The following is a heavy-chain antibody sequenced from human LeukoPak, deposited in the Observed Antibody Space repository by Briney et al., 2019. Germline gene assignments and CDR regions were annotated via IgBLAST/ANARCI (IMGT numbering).Heavy chain of an antibody. CDR1: GYSISSGYY. Sequence: SETLSLTCAVSGYSISSGYYWGWIRQPPGKGLEWIGSIYHSRSTYYNPSLKSRVTISVDTSKNHFSLKLGSVTAADTAVYYCARQGYCSSTSCYKNPEYFQHWGQGTLVTVSS. J-gene: IGHJ1*01. V-gene: IGHV4-38-2*01. D-gene: IGHD2-2*02. CDR2: IYHSRST. CDR3: ARQGYCSSTSCYKNPEYFQH.